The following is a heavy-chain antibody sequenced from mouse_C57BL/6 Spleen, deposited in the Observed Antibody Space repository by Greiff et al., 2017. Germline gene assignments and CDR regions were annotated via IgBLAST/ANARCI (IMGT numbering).Heavy chain of an antibody. CDR3: ARDDSNLIAY. Sequence: QVQLTQPGAELVKPGASVKLSCKASGYTFTSYWMPWVTQRPGKGLAWIGMIHPTRGSTNYNEKFKSKATLTVDKSSSTAYMQLSSLTSEDSSVYSCARDDSNLIAYWGQGTLVTVAA. J-gene: IGHJ3*01. CDR1: GYTFTSYW. CDR2: IHPTRGST. D-gene: IGHD2-5*01. V-gene: IGHV1-64*01.